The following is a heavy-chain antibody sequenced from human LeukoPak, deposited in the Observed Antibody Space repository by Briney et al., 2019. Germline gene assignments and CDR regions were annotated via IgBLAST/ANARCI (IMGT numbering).Heavy chain of an antibody. Sequence: QTGGSLRLSCAASGFTFSSYWMSWVRQAPGKGLEWVANIKQDGSEKYYVDSVKGRFTISRDNAKNSLYLQMNSLRAEDTAVYYCAKSNSGLSSSWYSNFDYWGQGTLVTVSS. V-gene: IGHV3-7*03. CDR1: GFTFSSYW. D-gene: IGHD6-13*01. J-gene: IGHJ4*02. CDR2: IKQDGSEK. CDR3: AKSNSGLSSSWYSNFDY.